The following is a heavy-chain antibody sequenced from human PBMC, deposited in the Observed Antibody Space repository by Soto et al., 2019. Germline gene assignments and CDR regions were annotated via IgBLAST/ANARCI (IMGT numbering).Heavy chain of an antibody. CDR1: GFTFSDYY. D-gene: IGHD3-22*01. J-gene: IGHJ4*02. Sequence: AGGSLRLSCAASGFTFSDYYMSWIRQAPGKGLEWVSYISSSGSTIYYADSVKGRFTISRDNAKNSLYLQMNSLRAEDTAVYYCARAYYYDNKAVDYWGQGTLVTVSS. V-gene: IGHV3-11*01. CDR3: ARAYYYDNKAVDY. CDR2: ISSSGSTI.